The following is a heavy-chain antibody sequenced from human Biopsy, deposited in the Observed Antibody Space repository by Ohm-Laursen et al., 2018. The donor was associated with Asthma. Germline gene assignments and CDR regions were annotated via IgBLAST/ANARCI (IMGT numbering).Heavy chain of an antibody. V-gene: IGHV3-30-3*01. CDR3: VRDADAEEDNGDYVGFFDS. D-gene: IGHD4-17*01. CDR1: SFSFSAFA. Sequence: SLRPSCTAPSFSFSAFAMHWVRQSPGKGLEWVAVISNDGTNRYYGDSVKGRFTISRDNSRGTLYLQMNSLRPEDTAVYYCVRDADAEEDNGDYVGFFDSWGQGTLVTVSS. CDR2: ISNDGTNR. J-gene: IGHJ4*02.